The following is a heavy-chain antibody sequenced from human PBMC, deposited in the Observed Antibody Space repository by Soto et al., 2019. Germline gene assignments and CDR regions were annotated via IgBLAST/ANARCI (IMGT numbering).Heavy chain of an antibody. Sequence: PGGSLRLSCAASGFTFSFYATHWVRQAPGKGLEWVAVISYNGRNKHYVDSVKGRFTISRDNSQDTLYLQMDSLRPDDTAVYYCARQAKIGDRSQFYFDSWGQGTLVTVSS. V-gene: IGHV3-30*04. J-gene: IGHJ4*02. CDR2: ISYNGRNK. CDR3: ARQAKIGDRSQFYFDS. CDR1: GFTFSFYA. D-gene: IGHD3-16*01.